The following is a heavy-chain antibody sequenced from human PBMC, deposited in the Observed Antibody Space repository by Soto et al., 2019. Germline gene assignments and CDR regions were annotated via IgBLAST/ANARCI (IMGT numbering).Heavy chain of an antibody. J-gene: IGHJ4*02. CDR1: GFTFSNYV. CDR3: SRKLHGHYPFDD. Sequence: EVHMLESGGGCVQPGGSLRLSCAASGFTFSNYVMSWVRQAPGKGLEYVSIISNSGSNADYADSVKGRFTISRDNSKNTLYLQMNSLSDEDTATYYCSRKLHGHYPFDDWGQGTLVTVSS. D-gene: IGHD3-22*01. CDR2: ISNSGSNA. V-gene: IGHV3-23*01.